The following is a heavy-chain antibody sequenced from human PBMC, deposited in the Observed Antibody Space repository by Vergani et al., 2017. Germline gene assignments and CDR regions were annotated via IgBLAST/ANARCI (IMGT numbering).Heavy chain of an antibody. V-gene: IGHV4-39*01. J-gene: IGHJ4*02. CDR2: IYYSGST. D-gene: IGHD2-2*01. CDR3: ARGSLFEGVVVPAAMFY. Sequence: QLQLQESGPGLVKPSETLSLTCTVSGGSISSSSYYWGWIRQPPGKGLEWIGSIYYSGSTYYNPSLKSRVTISVDTSKNQFSLKLSSVTAADTAVYYCARGSLFEGVVVPAAMFYWGQGTLVTVSS. CDR1: GGSISSSSYY.